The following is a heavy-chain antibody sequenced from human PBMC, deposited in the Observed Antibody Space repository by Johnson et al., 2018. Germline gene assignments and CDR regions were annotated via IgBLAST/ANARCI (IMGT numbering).Heavy chain of an antibody. CDR2: ISPSGGST. CDR3: TRGVPIAVAGTPGFFQD. V-gene: IGHV3-23*04. J-gene: IGHJ1*01. D-gene: IGHD6-19*01. Sequence: VQLVESGGGLVQRGGSLRLSCAASGFPFSSYDISWVRQAPGKGLEWVSAISPSGGSTYYAESVNGRFTFSRDNSRNTRFLQMNSLKTEDTAVYYGTRGVPIAVAGTPGFFQDWGQGTRVTVAS. CDR1: GFPFSSYD.